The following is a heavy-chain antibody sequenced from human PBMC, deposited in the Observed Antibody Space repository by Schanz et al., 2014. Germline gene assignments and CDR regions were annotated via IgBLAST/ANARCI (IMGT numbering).Heavy chain of an antibody. CDR2: IWYDGSNK. J-gene: IGHJ6*03. CDR1: GFNFSTYA. Sequence: VQLVESGGGLVQPGGSLRLSCAASGFNFSTYALHWVRQAPGKGLEWVAIIWYDGSNKYYADSVKGRFTISRDKSKNSLDLQMNSLRAEDKAVYYCARVDSCYDCHLYYCYYYMDVWGKGTTVTVSS. D-gene: IGHD5-12*01. CDR3: ARVDSCYDCHLYYCYYYMDV. V-gene: IGHV3-33*08.